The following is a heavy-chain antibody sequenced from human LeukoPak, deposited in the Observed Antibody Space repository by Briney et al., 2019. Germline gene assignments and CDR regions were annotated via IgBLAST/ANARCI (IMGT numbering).Heavy chain of an antibody. V-gene: IGHV3-30*19. Sequence: GGSLRLSCAASGFTFSSYGMHWVRQAPGKGLEWVAVIWYDGSNKYYADSVKGRFTTSRDNSKNMLYLQMNSLSAEDTAVYYCARGPGYSSGWYVLSVDYWGQGTLVTVSS. CDR3: ARGPGYSSGWYVLSVDY. CDR1: GFTFSSYG. J-gene: IGHJ4*02. D-gene: IGHD6-19*01. CDR2: IWYDGSNK.